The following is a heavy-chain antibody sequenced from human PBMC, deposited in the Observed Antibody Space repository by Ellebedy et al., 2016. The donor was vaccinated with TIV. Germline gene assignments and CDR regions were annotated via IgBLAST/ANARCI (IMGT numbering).Heavy chain of an antibody. CDR3: ARDGVSPAAAAVRGGWSDP. D-gene: IGHD6-13*01. J-gene: IGHJ5*02. CDR2: IYYSGST. V-gene: IGHV4-39*07. CDR1: GGSISSSSYY. Sequence: MPSETLSLTCTVSGGSISSSSYYWGWIRQPPGKGLEWIGSIYYSGSTYYNPSLKSRVTMSVDTSKNQFSLKLSSVTAADTAVYYCARDGVSPAAAAVRGGWSDPWGQGTLVTVSS.